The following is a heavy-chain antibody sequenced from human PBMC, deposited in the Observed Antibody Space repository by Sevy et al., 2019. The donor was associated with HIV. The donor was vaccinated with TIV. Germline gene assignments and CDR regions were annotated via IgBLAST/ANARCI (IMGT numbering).Heavy chain of an antibody. CDR2: ISSSSSYI. CDR1: GFTLSSYN. D-gene: IGHD2-15*01. V-gene: IGHV3-21*01. CDR3: GGSVLPNYYYYGMDV. J-gene: IGHJ6*02. Sequence: GGSLRLSCAASGFTLSSYNMNWVRQAPGKGLEWVSSISSSSSYIYYADSVKGRFTISRDNAKNSLYLQMNSLRAEDTAGYYRGGSVLPNYYYYGMDVWGQGTTVTVSS.